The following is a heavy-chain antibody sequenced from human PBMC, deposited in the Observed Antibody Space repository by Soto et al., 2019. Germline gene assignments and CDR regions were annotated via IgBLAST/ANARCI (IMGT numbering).Heavy chain of an antibody. CDR2: ISYDGSNK. J-gene: IGHJ4*02. D-gene: IGHD2-21*02. Sequence: GGSLRLSCAASGFTFSSYGMHWVRQAPGKGLEWAAVISYDGSNKYYADSVKGRFTISRDNSKNTLYLQMNSLRAEDPAVYYCAKCAPTCCGGRCYSCYFDYWGQGTLVTVSS. CDR3: AKCAPTCCGGRCYSCYFDY. V-gene: IGHV3-30*18. CDR1: GFTFSSYG.